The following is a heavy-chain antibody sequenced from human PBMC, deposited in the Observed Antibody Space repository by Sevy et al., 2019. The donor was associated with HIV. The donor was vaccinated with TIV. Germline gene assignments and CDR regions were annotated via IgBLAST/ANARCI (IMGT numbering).Heavy chain of an antibody. CDR3: ARLTIFGVVTDNWFDP. J-gene: IGHJ5*02. V-gene: IGHV4-39*01. Sequence: SETLSLTCTVSGSYISSNNYYWGWIRQPPGKGLEWIGSIYYSGSAYYNPSLKSRVTISVDTSKNQFSLKVSSVTAADTAVYYCARLTIFGVVTDNWFDPWGQGTLVTVSS. D-gene: IGHD3-3*01. CDR1: GSYISSNNYY. CDR2: IYYSGSA.